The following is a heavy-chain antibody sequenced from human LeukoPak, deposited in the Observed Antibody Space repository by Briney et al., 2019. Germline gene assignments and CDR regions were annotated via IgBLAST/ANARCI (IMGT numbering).Heavy chain of an antibody. J-gene: IGHJ4*02. D-gene: IGHD3-10*01. Sequence: GESLKISCKGSGYSFTSYWIGWVRQMPGKGLEWMGIIYPGDSDTRYSPSFQGQVTISADKSISTAYLQWSSLKASDTAMHYCARSYYGSGSSVYFDYWGQGTLVTVSS. CDR1: GYSFTSYW. CDR2: IYPGDSDT. CDR3: ARSYYGSGSSVYFDY. V-gene: IGHV5-51*01.